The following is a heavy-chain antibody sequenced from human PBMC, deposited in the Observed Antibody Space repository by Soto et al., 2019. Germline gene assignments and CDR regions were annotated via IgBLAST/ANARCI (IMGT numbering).Heavy chain of an antibody. J-gene: IGHJ4*02. CDR3: ARGSRSGTTRARYVDY. Sequence: GASVKVSCKASGYTFTSYYMHWVRQAPGQGLEWMGIINPSGGRTSYAQKFQGRVTMTRETSTSTVYMELISLRSEDTAVYYCARGSRSGTTRARYVDYWGQGTLVTVSS. D-gene: IGHD2-15*01. V-gene: IGHV1-46*01. CDR1: GYTFTSYY. CDR2: INPSGGRT.